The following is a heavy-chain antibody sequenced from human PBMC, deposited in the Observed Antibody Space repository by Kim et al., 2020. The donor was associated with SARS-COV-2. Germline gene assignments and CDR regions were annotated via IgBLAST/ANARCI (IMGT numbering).Heavy chain of an antibody. CDR3: STVWSGYRDDY. J-gene: IGHJ4*02. V-gene: IGHV3-15*01. CDR1: GFTFSNAW. D-gene: IGHD3-3*01. Sequence: GGSLRLSCAASGFTFSNAWLSWVRQAPGKGLEWVGRIRSKTDGETTEYAAPVRGRFTIPRDDSENTLYLQMSSLKTEDTAIYYCSTVWSGYRDDYWGQGT. CDR2: IRSKTDGETT.